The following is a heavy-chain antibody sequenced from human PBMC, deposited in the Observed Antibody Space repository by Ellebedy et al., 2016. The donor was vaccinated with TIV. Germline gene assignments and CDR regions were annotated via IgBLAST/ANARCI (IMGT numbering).Heavy chain of an antibody. CDR3: AIGGKDDFWSGYGSEGLWFDP. D-gene: IGHD3-3*01. V-gene: IGHV1-69*06. J-gene: IGHJ5*02. CDR1: GGTFSSYA. Sequence: SVKVSCXASGGTFSSYAISWVRQAPGQGLEWMGGIIPIFGTTNYAQKFQGRVTFTADKSTSTAYMELSSLRSEDTAVYYCAIGGKDDFWSGYGSEGLWFDPWGQGTLVTVSS. CDR2: IIPIFGTT.